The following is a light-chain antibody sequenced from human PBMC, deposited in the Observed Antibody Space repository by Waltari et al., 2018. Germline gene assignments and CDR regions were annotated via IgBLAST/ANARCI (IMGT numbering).Light chain of an antibody. Sequence: SYELNQPPSVSVSPGQTVSITCSGDNLGDKYVSWYQQKPGQSPVLVIFQDTKWPSGIPERFSGSNSGNTATLTSSGTQAMDEADYYCQAWDSSTAYVFGTGTKVTVL. V-gene: IGLV3-1*01. CDR1: NLGDKY. J-gene: IGLJ1*01. CDR2: QDT. CDR3: QAWDSSTAYV.